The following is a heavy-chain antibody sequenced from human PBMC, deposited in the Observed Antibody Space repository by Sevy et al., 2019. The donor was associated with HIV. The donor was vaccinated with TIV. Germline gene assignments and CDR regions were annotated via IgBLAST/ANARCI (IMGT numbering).Heavy chain of an antibody. V-gene: IGHV1-2*02. CDR1: GYTFTGYY. D-gene: IGHD6-6*01. J-gene: IGHJ6*02. CDR2: INPNSGGT. CDR3: ARDRPRPYSSSYGSYYYYYGMDV. Sequence: ASVKVSCKASGYTFTGYYMHWVRQAPGQGLEWMGWINPNSGGTNDAQKFQGRVTMTRDTSISTAYMELSRLGSDDTAVYYCARDRPRPYSSSYGSYYYYYGMDVWGQGTTVTVSS.